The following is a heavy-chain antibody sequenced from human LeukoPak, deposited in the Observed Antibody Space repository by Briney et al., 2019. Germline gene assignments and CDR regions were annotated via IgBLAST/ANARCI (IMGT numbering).Heavy chain of an antibody. V-gene: IGHV4-39*01. Sequence: SETLSLTCTVSCSSISSSSYYWGGIRQPPGKGLEWIGSIYSSGSTYYHPSLQSRVTISVDTSTNQSSLRLSSVTAADTAVYYCASRGCSGGSCRLPLIGPFDYWGQGTLVTVSS. CDR3: ASRGCSGGSCRLPLIGPFDY. CDR2: IYSSGST. D-gene: IGHD2-15*01. J-gene: IGHJ4*02. CDR1: CSSISSSSYY.